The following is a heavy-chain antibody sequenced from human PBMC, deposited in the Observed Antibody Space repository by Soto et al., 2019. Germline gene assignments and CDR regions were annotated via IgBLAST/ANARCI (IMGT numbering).Heavy chain of an antibody. D-gene: IGHD3-3*01. CDR2: IHYSGST. CDR3: ARVRSNLFDY. V-gene: IGHV4-59*01. CDR1: CDSISTFY. J-gene: IGHJ4*02. Sequence: PSETLSLTCTVSCDSISTFYWNWIRQPPGKGLEWIGYIHYSGSTNYNPSLKSQVIISVDTSKNQFSLKLSSVTAADTAVYFCARVRSNLFDYWGQGTLVTVSS.